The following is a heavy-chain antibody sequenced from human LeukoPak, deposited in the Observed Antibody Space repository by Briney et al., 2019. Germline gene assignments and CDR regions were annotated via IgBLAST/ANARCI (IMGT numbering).Heavy chain of an antibody. J-gene: IGHJ4*02. CDR1: GFTVSSTY. Sequence: GGSVRLSCAASGFTVSSTYMSWVRQAPGKGLEWVSVIESGGRTYYADSVKGRFTISRDSSKNTLYLQMNSLRAEDTAVYYCAKDGLSWSYYFDYWGQGTLVTVSS. V-gene: IGHV3-66*02. CDR2: IESGGRT. CDR3: AKDGLSWSYYFDY. D-gene: IGHD6-13*01.